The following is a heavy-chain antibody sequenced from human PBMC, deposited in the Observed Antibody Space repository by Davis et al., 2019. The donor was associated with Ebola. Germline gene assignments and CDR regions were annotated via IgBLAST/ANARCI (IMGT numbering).Heavy chain of an antibody. V-gene: IGHV3-48*02. CDR1: GFTFSSYS. CDR3: VGGLYGMDV. Sequence: GGSLRLSCAASGFTFSSYSINWVRQAPGKGLEWLSYISGRRSTVYYADSVKGRFTISRDNAKNSLYLQMNSLRDEDTAVYYCVGGLYGMDVWGKGTTVTVSS. CDR2: ISGRRSTV. D-gene: IGHD3-16*01. J-gene: IGHJ6*04.